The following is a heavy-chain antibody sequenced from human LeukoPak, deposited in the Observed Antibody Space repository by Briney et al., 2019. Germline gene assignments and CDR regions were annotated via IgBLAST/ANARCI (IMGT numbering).Heavy chain of an antibody. CDR1: TDSISSGDYY. V-gene: IGHV4-39*07. Sequence: PSETLSLTCTVSTDSISSGDYYWDWFRQPPGKGLEWIGNVHYSGSTYYNPSLKSRVTISIDTSKNQFSLNLRSVTAADTAVYYCARDGGGTLYGPHDYWGWGTLVTVSS. CDR2: VHYSGST. J-gene: IGHJ4*02. CDR3: ARDGGGTLYGPHDY. D-gene: IGHD3-16*01.